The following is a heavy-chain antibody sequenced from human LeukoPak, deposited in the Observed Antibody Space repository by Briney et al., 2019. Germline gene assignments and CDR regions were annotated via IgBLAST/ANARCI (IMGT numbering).Heavy chain of an antibody. CDR2: INPSGGST. Sequence: ASVKVSCKASGYTFTSYYMHWVRQAPGQGLEWKGIINPSGGSTSYAQKFQGRVTMTRDMSTSTVYMELSSLSSEDTAVYYCARDRGTVTLDYWGQGTLVTVSS. V-gene: IGHV1-46*01. J-gene: IGHJ4*02. D-gene: IGHD4-17*01. CDR3: ARDRGTVTLDY. CDR1: GYTFTSYY.